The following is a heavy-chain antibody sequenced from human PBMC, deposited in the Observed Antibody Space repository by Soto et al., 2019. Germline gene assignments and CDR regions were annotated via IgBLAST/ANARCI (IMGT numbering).Heavy chain of an antibody. V-gene: IGHV4-30-4*01. Sequence: SETLSLTCTVSGGSISSGDYYWSWIRQPPGKGLEWIGYIYYSGSTYYNPSLKSRVTISVDTSKNQFSLKLSSVTAADTAVYYCAREADSPVSPYGMDVWGQGTTVTVSS. D-gene: IGHD2-15*01. J-gene: IGHJ6*02. CDR3: AREADSPVSPYGMDV. CDR1: GGSISSGDYY. CDR2: IYYSGST.